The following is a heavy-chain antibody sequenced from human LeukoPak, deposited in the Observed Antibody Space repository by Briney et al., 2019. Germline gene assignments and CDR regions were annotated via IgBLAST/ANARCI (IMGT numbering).Heavy chain of an antibody. J-gene: IGHJ4*02. CDR3: ATLWSFFDY. Sequence: GGSLRLSCAASGFTFSSYAMTWVRQAPGKGLEWASTISGSGGSTYYADSVKGRFTISRDNSKNTLCLQMNSLRAEDTAIYYCATLWSFFDYWGQGTLVTVSS. CDR1: GFTFSSYA. D-gene: IGHD3-10*01. V-gene: IGHV3-23*01. CDR2: ISGSGGST.